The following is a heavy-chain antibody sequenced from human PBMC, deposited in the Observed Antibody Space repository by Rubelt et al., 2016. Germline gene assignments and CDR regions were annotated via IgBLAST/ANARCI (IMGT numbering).Heavy chain of an antibody. V-gene: IGHV3-30*04. J-gene: IGHJ6*02. CDR2: ISYDGSNK. D-gene: IGHD1-7*01. Sequence: GEGLEWVAVISYDGSNKYYADSVKGRFTISRDNSKNTLYLQMNSLRAEDTAVYYCAKDQHNWNYTDYGMDVWGQGTTVTVSS. CDR3: AKDQHNWNYTDYGMDV.